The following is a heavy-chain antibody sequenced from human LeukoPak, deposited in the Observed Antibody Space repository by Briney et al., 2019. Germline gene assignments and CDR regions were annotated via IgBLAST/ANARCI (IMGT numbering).Heavy chain of an antibody. CDR2: TYYRSKWYT. J-gene: IGHJ4*02. Sequence: SQTLSLTCAISGDSVSNNNAAWNWIRQSPSSGLEWLGRTYYRSKWYTDYAVSVKSRITINPDTSKNQFSLQLNSVTPEDTAVYYCARGLGVAGLTFDYWGQGTPVTVSS. CDR1: GDSVSNNNAA. D-gene: IGHD6-19*01. V-gene: IGHV6-1*01. CDR3: ARGLGVAGLTFDY.